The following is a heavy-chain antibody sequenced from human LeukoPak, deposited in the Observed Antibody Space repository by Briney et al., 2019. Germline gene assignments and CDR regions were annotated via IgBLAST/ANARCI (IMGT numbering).Heavy chain of an antibody. D-gene: IGHD3-9*01. Sequence: GGSLRLSCAASGFTFSSYGMHWVRQAPGKGLEWVAVISYDGSNKYYADSVKGRFTISRDNSKNTLYLQMNSLRAEDTAVYYCAKDLRYFPHESVVDYWGQGTLVTVSS. V-gene: IGHV3-30*18. CDR3: AKDLRYFPHESVVDY. J-gene: IGHJ4*02. CDR2: ISYDGSNK. CDR1: GFTFSSYG.